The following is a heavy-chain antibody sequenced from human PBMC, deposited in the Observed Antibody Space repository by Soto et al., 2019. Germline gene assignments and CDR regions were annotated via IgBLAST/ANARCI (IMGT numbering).Heavy chain of an antibody. Sequence: ASVKVSCKASGYTFTGCYMHCVRQAPGQGLEWMGWINPNSGGTNYAQKFQGWVTMTRDTSISTAYMELSRLRSDDTAVYYCAREVSSSWRTLIGYYYYGMDVWGQGTTVPSP. CDR1: GYTFTGCY. CDR2: INPNSGGT. J-gene: IGHJ6*02. D-gene: IGHD6-13*01. V-gene: IGHV1-2*04. CDR3: AREVSSSWRTLIGYYYYGMDV.